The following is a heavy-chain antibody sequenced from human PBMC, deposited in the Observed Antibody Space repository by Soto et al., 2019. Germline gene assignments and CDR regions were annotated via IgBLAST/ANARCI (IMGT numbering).Heavy chain of an antibody. CDR2: IYYSGST. D-gene: IGHD6-13*01. CDR3: ARDVYSSRNFAY. V-gene: IGHV4-30-4*01. Sequence: QVQLQESGPGLVKPSQTLSLTCTVSGGSISSGDYYWSWSRPPPGKGLEWIAYIYYSGSTYYNTSLKSRVNISVDTSKNQFSLTLSSVTAADTAVYYCARDVYSSRNFAYGGQGTLVTVAS. J-gene: IGHJ4*02. CDR1: GGSISSGDYY.